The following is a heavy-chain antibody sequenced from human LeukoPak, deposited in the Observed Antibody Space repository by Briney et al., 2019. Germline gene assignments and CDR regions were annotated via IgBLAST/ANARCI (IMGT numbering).Heavy chain of an antibody. J-gene: IGHJ5*02. CDR1: GFTFSSYA. CDR3: ASLVGYCSSTSCYFLDP. CDR2: ISGSGGST. D-gene: IGHD2-2*01. V-gene: IGHV3-23*01. Sequence: GGSLRLSCAASGFTFSSYAMSWVRQAPGKGLEWVSAISGSGGSTYYADSVKGRFTISRDNSKNTLYLQMNSLRAEDTAVYYCASLVGYCSSTSCYFLDPWGQGTLVTVSS.